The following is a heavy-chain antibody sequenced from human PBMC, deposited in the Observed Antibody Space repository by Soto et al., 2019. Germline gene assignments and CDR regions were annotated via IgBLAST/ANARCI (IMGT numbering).Heavy chain of an antibody. J-gene: IGHJ4*02. CDR3: ATRSLPCIAVAGTPPHY. CDR2: ISGSGGST. V-gene: IGHV3-23*01. Sequence: GGSLRLSCAASGFTFSSYAMSWVRQAPGKGLEWVSAISGSGGSTYYADSVKGRFTISRDNSKNTLYLQMNSLRAEDTAVYYCATRSLPCIAVAGTPPHYWGQGTLVTVPS. D-gene: IGHD6-19*01. CDR1: GFTFSSYA.